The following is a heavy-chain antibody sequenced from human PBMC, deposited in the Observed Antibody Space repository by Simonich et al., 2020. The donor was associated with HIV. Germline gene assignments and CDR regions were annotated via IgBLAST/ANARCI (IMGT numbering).Heavy chain of an antibody. CDR3: ARLGTAPDYYYGMDV. CDR1: GYTFTKYD. Sequence: QVQLVQSGAEVKKPGASVKVSCKASGYTFTKYDINWVRQVTGQGLEWMGWMNPTSGNTGYAQKFRGRVTFTRDTSKSTAYMELSSLRSEDTAVYYCARLGTAPDYYYGMDVWGQGTTVTVSS. J-gene: IGHJ6*02. V-gene: IGHV1-8*03. D-gene: IGHD1-1*01. CDR2: MNPTSGNT.